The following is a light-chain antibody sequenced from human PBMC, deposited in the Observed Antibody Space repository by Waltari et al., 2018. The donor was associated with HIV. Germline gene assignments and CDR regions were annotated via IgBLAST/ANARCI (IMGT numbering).Light chain of an antibody. CDR2: GAS. J-gene: IGKJ1*01. CDR1: QSITTNN. V-gene: IGKV3-20*01. Sequence: ETVLTQSPGTLSLSPGERAILSCRASQSITTNNVAWYQLRPGQAPRLLIYGASNRATGIPDRFSGGGSGTDFTLTIRTLEPEDFAVYYCQQYGNPPRTFGQGTKVEIK. CDR3: QQYGNPPRT.